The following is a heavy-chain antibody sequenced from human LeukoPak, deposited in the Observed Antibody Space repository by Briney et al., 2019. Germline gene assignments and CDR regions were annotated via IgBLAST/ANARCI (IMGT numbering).Heavy chain of an antibody. CDR2: IYYSGST. J-gene: IGHJ4*02. D-gene: IGHD3-16*01. CDR3: ARDRDMITFTFDY. V-gene: IGHV4-59*12. CDR1: SGSISSYY. Sequence: SETLSLTCTVSSGSISSYYWSWIRQPPGKGLEWIGYIYYSGSTNYNPPLKSRVTISVDTSKNQFSLKLSSVTAADTAVYYCARDRDMITFTFDYWGQGTLVTVSS.